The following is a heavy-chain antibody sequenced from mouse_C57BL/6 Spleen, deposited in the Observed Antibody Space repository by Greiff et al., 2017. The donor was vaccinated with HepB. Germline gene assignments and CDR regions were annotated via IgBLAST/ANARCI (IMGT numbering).Heavy chain of an antibody. CDR1: GFNIKNTY. CDR2: IDPANGNT. Sequence: EVKVVESVAELVRPGASVKLSCTASGFNIKNTYMHWVKQRPEQGLEWIGRIDPANGNTKYAPKFQGKATITADTSSNTAYLQLSSLTSEDTAIYYCARWDDYDVSFAYWGQGTLVTVSA. V-gene: IGHV14-3*01. J-gene: IGHJ3*01. CDR3: ARWDDYDVSFAY. D-gene: IGHD2-4*01.